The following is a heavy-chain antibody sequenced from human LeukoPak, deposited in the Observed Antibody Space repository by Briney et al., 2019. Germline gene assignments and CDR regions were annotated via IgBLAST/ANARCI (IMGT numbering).Heavy chain of an antibody. CDR1: GGTFSSYA. CDR3: ASGPIGYSGYEYGMDV. D-gene: IGHD5-12*01. V-gene: IGHV1-69*04. CDR2: XXHILGIA. J-gene: IGHJ6*02. Sequence: ASVKVSCKASGGTFSSYAXSXVRQAPGQALXXXXXXXHILGIANYAQKFQGRVTITADESTSTAYMVLSSLRSEDTAVYYCASGPIGYSGYEYGMDVWGQGTTVTVSS.